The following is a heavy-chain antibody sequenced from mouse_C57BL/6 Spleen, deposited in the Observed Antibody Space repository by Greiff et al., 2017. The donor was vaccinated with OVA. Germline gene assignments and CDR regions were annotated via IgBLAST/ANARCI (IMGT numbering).Heavy chain of an antibody. CDR3: ALYDYEDYYAMDY. V-gene: IGHV1-76*01. CDR2: IYPGSGNT. CDR1: GYTFTDYY. D-gene: IGHD2-4*01. J-gene: IGHJ4*01. Sequence: QVQLKESGAELVRPGASVKLSCKASGYTFTDYYINWVKQRPGQGLEWIARIYPGSGNTYYNEKFKGKATLTAEKSSSTAYMQLSSLTSEDSAVYFCALYDYEDYYAMDYWGQGTSVTVSS.